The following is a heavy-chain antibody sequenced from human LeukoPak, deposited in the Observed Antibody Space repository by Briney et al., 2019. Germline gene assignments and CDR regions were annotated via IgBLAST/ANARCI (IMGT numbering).Heavy chain of an antibody. V-gene: IGHV1-69*06. CDR3: ATEGGDSGSCHFDY. CDR1: GGTFSSYA. CDR2: IIPIFGTA. Sequence: ASVKVSCKASGGTFSSYAISWVRQAPGQGLEWMGGIIPIFGTANYAQKFQGRVTMTEDTSTDTAYMELSSLRSEDTAVYYCATEGGDSGSCHFDYWGQGTLVTVSS. J-gene: IGHJ4*02. D-gene: IGHD1-26*01.